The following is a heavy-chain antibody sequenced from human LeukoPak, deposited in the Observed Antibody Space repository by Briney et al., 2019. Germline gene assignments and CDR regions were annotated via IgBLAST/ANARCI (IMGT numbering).Heavy chain of an antibody. J-gene: IGHJ5*02. Sequence: GGSLRLSCPVSGFTFNFYAMHWVRQIPGKGPEWISSISGSRDFIYYADSVKGRFTISRYSAKNSLYLDMNSLRVEDTAVYFCARALVGAAFDTWGQGALVTVSS. D-gene: IGHD1-26*01. CDR3: ARALVGAAFDT. CDR2: ISGSRDFI. CDR1: GFTFNFYA. V-gene: IGHV3-21*06.